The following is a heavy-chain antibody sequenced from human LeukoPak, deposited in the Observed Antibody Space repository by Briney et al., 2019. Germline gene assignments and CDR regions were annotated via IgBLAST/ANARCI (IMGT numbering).Heavy chain of an antibody. V-gene: IGHV4-30-2*01. J-gene: IGHJ5*02. CDR2: IYHSGTT. Sequence: PSETLSLTCTVSGGSISSGGYYWSWIRQPPGKGLEWIGYIYHSGTTYSNPSLKSRVTISVDRSKNQFSLKLSSVTAAGTAVYYCARSGYTSGQFDPWGQGTLVTVSS. CDR3: ARSGYTSGQFDP. CDR1: GGSISSGGYY. D-gene: IGHD6-19*01.